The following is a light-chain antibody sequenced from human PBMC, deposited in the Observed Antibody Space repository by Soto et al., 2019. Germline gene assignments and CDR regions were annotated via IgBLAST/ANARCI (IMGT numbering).Light chain of an antibody. CDR3: CSYADSSTYV. Sequence: QSALTQPASVSGSPGQSITISCTGTSSDVGSYSVVSWYQQHPGKAPKLMIYEGSKRPSGVPNRFSGSKSGNTASLTISGLQAEDEADYYCCSYADSSTYVFGTGTKVTVL. V-gene: IGLV2-23*01. CDR1: SSDVGSYSV. CDR2: EGS. J-gene: IGLJ1*01.